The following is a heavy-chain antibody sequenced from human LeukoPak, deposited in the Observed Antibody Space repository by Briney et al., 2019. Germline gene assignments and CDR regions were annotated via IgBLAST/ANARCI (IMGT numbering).Heavy chain of an antibody. D-gene: IGHD2-2*01. V-gene: IGHV1-58*01. Sequence: GASVKVSCKTSAFTFATSALKWVRQARGQHLELIGWSVLGNGKAYYTQNFQERVTITRDLSTRIVYMELSSLRSEDTAVYYCAADDQQLMLWGQGTLVAVSS. CDR1: AFTFATSA. CDR3: AADDQQLML. CDR2: SVLGNGKA. J-gene: IGHJ4*02.